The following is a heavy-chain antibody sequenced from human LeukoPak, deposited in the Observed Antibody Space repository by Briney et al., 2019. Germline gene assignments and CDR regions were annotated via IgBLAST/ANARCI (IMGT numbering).Heavy chain of an antibody. CDR3: ARGMMGSYYGY. V-gene: IGHV3-13*01. Sequence: GGSLRLSCAASGFTFSSYGMHWVRQATGKGLEWVSAIGTAGDTYYPGSVKGRFTISRENAKNSLYLQMNSLRAGDTAVYYCARGMMGSYYGYWGQGTLVTVSP. D-gene: IGHD1-26*01. J-gene: IGHJ4*02. CDR2: IGTAGDT. CDR1: GFTFSSYG.